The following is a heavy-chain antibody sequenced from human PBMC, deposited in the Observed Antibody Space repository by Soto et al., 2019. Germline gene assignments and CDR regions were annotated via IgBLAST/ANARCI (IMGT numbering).Heavy chain of an antibody. D-gene: IGHD3-3*01. CDR1: GYTFTNYF. CDR3: AKDPNYYDFWAGSYYYHGMDV. J-gene: IGHJ6*02. CDR2: INPGNRIT. Sequence: QVQLVQSGAEVKAPGASVKVACKTSGYTFTNYFVHWVRQAPGQGLEWMGAINPGNRITNYALQFQGRVTMTRDTSTNTVYLELSSLRSEDTAVYSCAKDPNYYDFWAGSYYYHGMDVWGQGTTVPVS. V-gene: IGHV1-46*01.